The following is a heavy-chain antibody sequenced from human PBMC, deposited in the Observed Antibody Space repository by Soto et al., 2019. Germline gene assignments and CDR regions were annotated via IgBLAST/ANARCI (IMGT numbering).Heavy chain of an antibody. J-gene: IGHJ4*02. CDR2: IYYSGST. Sequence: PSETLSLTCTVSGGSISSYYWSWIRQPPGKGLEWIGYIYYSGSTNYNPSLKSRVTISVDTSKNQFSLKLSSVTAADTAVYYCARAGGSYYRFRSLLYFDYWGQGTLVTVSS. D-gene: IGHD1-26*01. CDR3: ARAGGSYYRFRSLLYFDY. V-gene: IGHV4-59*01. CDR1: GGSISSYY.